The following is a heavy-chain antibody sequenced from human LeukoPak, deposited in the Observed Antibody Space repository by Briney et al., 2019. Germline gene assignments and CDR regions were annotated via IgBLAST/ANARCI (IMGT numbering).Heavy chain of an antibody. J-gene: IGHJ4*02. CDR1: GFTFSSYD. V-gene: IGHV3-13*05. D-gene: IGHD2-2*01. Sequence: GGSLRLSCAAPGFTFSSYDMHWVRQATGKGLEWVSAIGTAGDPYYPGSVRGRFTISRDNAKSTLYLQMNSLRTEDTAVYYCASSTQISKYADYWDQGALVTVSS. CDR3: ASSTQISKYADY. CDR2: IGTAGDP.